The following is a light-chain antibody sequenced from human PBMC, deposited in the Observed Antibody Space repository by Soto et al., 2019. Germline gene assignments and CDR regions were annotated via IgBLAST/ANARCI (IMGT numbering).Light chain of an antibody. Sequence: DIQMTQSPSTLSASVGDRVTITCRASQSISGTLAWYQQKPGKAPKLLMYDASNLESGVPSRFSGSGSGTEFTLTISSLQSDDFATYYCQQYSSYPTFGQGTKVDIK. CDR1: QSISGT. CDR2: DAS. CDR3: QQYSSYPT. V-gene: IGKV1-5*01. J-gene: IGKJ1*01.